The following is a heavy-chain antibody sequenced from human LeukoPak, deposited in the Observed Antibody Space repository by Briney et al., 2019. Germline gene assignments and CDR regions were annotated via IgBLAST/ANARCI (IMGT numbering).Heavy chain of an antibody. CDR3: ARFSQYYDSGAHYLDY. D-gene: IGHD3-22*01. CDR2: IYYSGST. J-gene: IGHJ4*02. V-gene: IGHV4-61*01. CDR1: GGSISTSNYY. Sequence: SETLSLTCTVSGGSISTSNYYWSWIRQPPGKGLEWIGYIYYSGSTNYNPSLKSRVTISVDTSKNQFSLKLNSVTAADTAVYYCARFSQYYDSGAHYLDYWGQGTLVTVSS.